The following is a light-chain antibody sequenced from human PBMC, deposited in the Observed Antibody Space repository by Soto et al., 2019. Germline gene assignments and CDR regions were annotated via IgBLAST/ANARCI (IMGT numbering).Light chain of an antibody. CDR2: GAS. J-gene: IGKJ1*01. CDR3: HQYYNIPWT. V-gene: IGKV3-15*01. CDR1: QSVSSN. Sequence: IVLTQSPGALSLSPGERLTLSCRASQSVSSNLAWYQQKPGQAPRLLIYGASTRATGIPDRFSGSGSGTDFTLTINNLQAEDVAVYYCHQYYNIPWTFGQGTKVDIK.